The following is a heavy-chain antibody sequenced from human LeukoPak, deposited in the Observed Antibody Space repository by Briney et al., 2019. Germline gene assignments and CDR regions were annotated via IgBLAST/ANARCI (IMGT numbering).Heavy chain of an antibody. CDR1: GFTFSSYI. V-gene: IGHV3-21*04. D-gene: IGHD3-3*01. J-gene: IGHJ6*03. Sequence: GGSLRLSCAASGFTFSSYIMNWVRQAPGKGLEWVSSISSSSNYIYHADSVKGRFTISRDNAKNSLYLQMNSLRAEDTALYYCARGGITIFGVVSYMDVWGKGTTVTVSS. CDR3: ARGGITIFGVVSYMDV. CDR2: ISSSSNYI.